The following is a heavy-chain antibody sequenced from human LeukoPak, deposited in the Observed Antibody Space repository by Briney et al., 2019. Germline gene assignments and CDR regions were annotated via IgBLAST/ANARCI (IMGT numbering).Heavy chain of an antibody. Sequence: GGSLRLSCAASGFIFKKYWMNWVRQVPGKGLECLANIKEDGSETYYADSVKGRFTISRDNPKNLLFLQINSLRVEDTAVYYCARETPRRGETRDGYRWGQGTVVTVPS. CDR3: ARETPRRGETRDGYR. CDR2: IKEDGSET. CDR1: GFIFKKYW. V-gene: IGHV3-7*01. D-gene: IGHD5-24*01. J-gene: IGHJ4*02.